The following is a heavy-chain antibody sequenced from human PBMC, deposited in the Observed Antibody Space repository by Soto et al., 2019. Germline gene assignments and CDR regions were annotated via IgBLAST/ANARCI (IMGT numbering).Heavy chain of an antibody. D-gene: IGHD6-19*01. CDR3: AKDYGIAVAGGFDY. CDR2: ISGSGGST. Sequence: GGSLRLSCAASGFTFSSYAMSWVRQAPGKGLEWVSAISGSGGSTYYADSVKGRFTIPRDNSKNTLYLQMNSLRAEDTAVYYCAKDYGIAVAGGFDYWGQGTLVTVSS. CDR1: GFTFSSYA. J-gene: IGHJ4*02. V-gene: IGHV3-23*01.